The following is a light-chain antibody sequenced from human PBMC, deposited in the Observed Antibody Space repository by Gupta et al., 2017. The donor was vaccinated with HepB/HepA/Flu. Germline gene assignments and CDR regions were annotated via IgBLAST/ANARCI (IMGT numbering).Light chain of an antibody. J-gene: IGKJ1*01. V-gene: IGKV4-1*01. CDR3: QQHYETQQT. Sequence: IVMTQSPDSLSLSLGERATITCRSSQSVLYNSNNKNYVAWYQQKPGQPPKLRIYWASTRQSGVPDRVSGSGSGTEFTLTISSLQAEDVAVYYCQQHYETQQTFGQGTKVEIK. CDR2: WAS. CDR1: QSVLYNSNNKNY.